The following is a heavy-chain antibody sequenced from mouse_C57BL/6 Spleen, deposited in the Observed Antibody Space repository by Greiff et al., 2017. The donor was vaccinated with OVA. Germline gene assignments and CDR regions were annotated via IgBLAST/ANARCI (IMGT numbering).Heavy chain of an antibody. D-gene: IGHD2-4*01. CDR3: ARDYDYSLYAY. CDR1: GYTFTSYW. CDR2: IHPNSGST. J-gene: IGHJ3*01. Sequence: VQLQQPGAELVKPGASVKLSCKASGYTFTSYWMPWVKQRPGQGLEWIGKIHPNSGSTNYNEKFKSKATLTVDKSSSTAYMQLSSLTSEDSAVYYCARDYDYSLYAYWGQGTLLTVSA. V-gene: IGHV1-64*01.